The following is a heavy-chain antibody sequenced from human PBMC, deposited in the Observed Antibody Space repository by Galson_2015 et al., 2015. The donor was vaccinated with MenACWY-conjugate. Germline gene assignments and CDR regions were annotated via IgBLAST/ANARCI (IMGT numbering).Heavy chain of an antibody. J-gene: IGHJ5*02. CDR2: ISYDGSNK. CDR1: GFTFSSYG. D-gene: IGHD3-10*01. Sequence: SLRLSCAASGFTFSSYGMHWVRQAPGKGLEWVAVISYDGSNKYYADSVKGRFTISRDNSKNTLYLQMNSLRAEDTAVYYCAKDYADYYGSGLFDPWGQGTLVTVSS. V-gene: IGHV3-30*18. CDR3: AKDYADYYGSGLFDP.